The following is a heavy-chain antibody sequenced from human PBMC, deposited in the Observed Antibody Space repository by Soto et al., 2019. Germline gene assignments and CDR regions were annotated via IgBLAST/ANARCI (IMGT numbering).Heavy chain of an antibody. D-gene: IGHD4-17*01. CDR2: IIPIFGTA. Sequence: ASVKVSCKASGGTFSSYAISWVRQAPGQGLEWMGGIIPIFGTANYAQKFQGRVTITADESTSTAYMELSSLRSEDTAVYYCARASTVTTSGLYYYYYYGMDVWGQGTLVTVSS. CDR3: ARASTVTTSGLYYYYYYGMDV. J-gene: IGHJ6*02. V-gene: IGHV1-69*13. CDR1: GGTFSSYA.